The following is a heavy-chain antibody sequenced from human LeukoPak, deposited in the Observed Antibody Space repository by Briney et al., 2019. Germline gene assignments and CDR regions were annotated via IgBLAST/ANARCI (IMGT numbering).Heavy chain of an antibody. CDR1: GFTFSNYA. Sequence: GGSLRLSCAASGFTFSNYAMHWVRQAPGKGLEWVALISHDGSSEYYGDSMKGRFAISRDNSRNTFYLQMNSLRAEDTAVYYCASRFEWLSSFDYWGQGTLVTVSS. V-gene: IGHV3-30*03. J-gene: IGHJ4*02. CDR2: ISHDGSSE. D-gene: IGHD3-3*01. CDR3: ASRFEWLSSFDY.